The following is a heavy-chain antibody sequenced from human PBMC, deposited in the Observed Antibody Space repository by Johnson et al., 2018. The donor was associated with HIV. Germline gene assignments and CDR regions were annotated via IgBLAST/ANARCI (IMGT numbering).Heavy chain of an antibody. CDR3: AKAVGGYAFDI. Sequence: VQLVESGGGVVRPGGSLRLTCEASGFMFDEYGMSWVRQAPGKGLEWVSGINWNGENIGSADSVKGRCTISRDNSKNTLYLQMNSLRVEDTAVYYCAKAVGGYAFDIWGQGTMVTVSS. D-gene: IGHD1-26*01. J-gene: IGHJ3*02. CDR1: GFMFDEYG. V-gene: IGHV3-20*04. CDR2: INWNGENI.